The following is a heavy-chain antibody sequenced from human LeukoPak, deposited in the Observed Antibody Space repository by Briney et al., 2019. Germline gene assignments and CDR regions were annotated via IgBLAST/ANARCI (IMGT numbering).Heavy chain of an antibody. CDR3: ARGGAARPDY. CDR1: GFTFSNYG. Sequence: GGSLRLSCAASGFTFSNYGMNWVRQAPGKGLEWVSYISSSSNARNYTDSVKGRFTISRDNAKSSLYLQMNSLRAEDSALYYCARGGAARPDYWGQGTLVTVSS. V-gene: IGHV3-48*01. J-gene: IGHJ4*02. D-gene: IGHD6-6*01. CDR2: ISSSSNAR.